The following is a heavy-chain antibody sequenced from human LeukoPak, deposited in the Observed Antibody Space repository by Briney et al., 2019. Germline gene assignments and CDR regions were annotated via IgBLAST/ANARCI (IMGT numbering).Heavy chain of an antibody. CDR2: IYYSGST. D-gene: IGHD2-21*01. Sequence: PSETLSLTCTVSGGSISSSSYYWGWVRQPPGKGLEWIGSIYYSGSTYYNPSLKSRVTISVDTSKNQFSLKLSSVTAADTAVYYCARAYSSGVSIDYWGQGTLVTVSS. CDR1: GGSISSSSYY. V-gene: IGHV4-39*01. CDR3: ARAYSSGVSIDY. J-gene: IGHJ4*02.